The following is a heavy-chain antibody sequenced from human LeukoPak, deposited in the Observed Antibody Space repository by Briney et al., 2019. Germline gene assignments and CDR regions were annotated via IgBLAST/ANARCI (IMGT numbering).Heavy chain of an antibody. D-gene: IGHD3-22*01. J-gene: IGHJ5*02. CDR3: ARVGGEQYYYDSSGYYP. Sequence: ASVKVSCKASGYTFTGYYMHWVRQAPGQGLEWMGRINPNSGGTNYAQKFQGRVTMTRDTSISTAYMELSRLRSDDTAVYYCARVGGEQYYYDSSGYYPWGQGTLVTVPS. CDR2: INPNSGGT. V-gene: IGHV1-2*06. CDR1: GYTFTGYY.